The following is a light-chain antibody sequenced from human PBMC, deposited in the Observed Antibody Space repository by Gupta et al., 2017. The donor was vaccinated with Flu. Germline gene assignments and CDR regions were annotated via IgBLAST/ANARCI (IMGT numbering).Light chain of an antibody. CDR3: QQTSATPHT. V-gene: IGKV1-39*01. Sequence: PTSLSASVGQRVSITCLSSQYVSNSLHWYQQRPVNAPILLIYAATNLQNGVPSRFSGSGAGTDFTLTISRLQPEDLATYFCQQTSATPHTFGGGTKVEIK. CDR1: QYVSNS. J-gene: IGKJ4*01. CDR2: AAT.